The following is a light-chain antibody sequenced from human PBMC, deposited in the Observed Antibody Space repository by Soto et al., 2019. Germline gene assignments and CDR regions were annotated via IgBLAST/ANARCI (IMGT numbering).Light chain of an antibody. CDR3: QQYRDSRT. CDR2: GAS. CDR1: QSFSNNY. J-gene: IGKJ1*01. Sequence: EIVLTQCPGTLSWSPEERATLSCRASQSFSNNYLAWYQQKPGQAPRLLIYGASSRATGIPDRFSGSGSGTDFTLTISRLEPEDFAVYYCQQYRDSRTFGQGTKVDIK. V-gene: IGKV3-20*01.